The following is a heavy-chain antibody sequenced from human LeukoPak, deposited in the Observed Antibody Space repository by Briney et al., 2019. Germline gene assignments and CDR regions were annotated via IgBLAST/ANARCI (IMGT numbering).Heavy chain of an antibody. J-gene: IGHJ4*02. CDR3: ARQERGGSFFDY. V-gene: IGHV4-39*01. CDR1: GGFITSGVDY. CDR2: IYYSGST. Sequence: SETLSLTCTVSGGFITSGVDYGRWIRQPPGKGLDWIGYIYYSGSTYYNPSLKSQVTISVDTSKNPFSLKLSPVTAADTAVYYCARQERGGSFFDYWGQGTLVTVSS.